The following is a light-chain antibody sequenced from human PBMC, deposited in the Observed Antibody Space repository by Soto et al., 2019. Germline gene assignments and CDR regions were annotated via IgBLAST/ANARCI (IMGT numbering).Light chain of an antibody. CDR1: QSVLYSSINKNY. CDR2: WAS. J-gene: IGKJ3*01. V-gene: IGKV4-1*01. CDR3: QHYYSTPSA. Sequence: DIVMTQSPDSLAVSLGERATINCKSSQSVLYSSINKNYLAWYQQKPGQPPRLLIYWASTRESGVPDRFSGSGSGTDFPLTISSLHAEDVAVYDCQHYYSTPSAFGPGTTVDIK.